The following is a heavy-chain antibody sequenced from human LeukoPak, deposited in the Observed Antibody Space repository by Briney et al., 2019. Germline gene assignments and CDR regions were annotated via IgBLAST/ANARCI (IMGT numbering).Heavy chain of an antibody. D-gene: IGHD1-26*01. J-gene: IGHJ4*02. CDR3: ARDGVDFKWTY. V-gene: IGHV1-46*01. Sequence: GASVTVSCKASGYTFTSYYMHWVRQAPAQGLEWMGIINPSGGSTSYAQKFQGRVTMTRDTTTSTVYMELSSLISEDTAVYYCARDGVDFKWTYWGEGTLVTVSS. CDR1: GYTFTSYY. CDR2: INPSGGST.